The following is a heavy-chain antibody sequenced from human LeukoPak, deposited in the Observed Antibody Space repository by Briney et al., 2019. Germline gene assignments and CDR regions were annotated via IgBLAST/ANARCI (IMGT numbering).Heavy chain of an antibody. CDR2: ISSNGGST. Sequence: PGGSLRLSCSASGFTFSSYAMHWVRQAPGKGLEYVSAISSNGGSTYYADSVKGRFTISRDNSKNTLYLQMSSLRAKDTAVYYCVKDPAHGYYYDSSPFDYWGQGTLVTVSS. CDR3: VKDPAHGYYYDSSPFDY. V-gene: IGHV3-64D*06. CDR1: GFTFSSYA. J-gene: IGHJ4*02. D-gene: IGHD3-22*01.